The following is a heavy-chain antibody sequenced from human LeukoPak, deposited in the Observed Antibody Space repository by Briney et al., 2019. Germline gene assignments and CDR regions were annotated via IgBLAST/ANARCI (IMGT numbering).Heavy chain of an antibody. D-gene: IGHD1-14*01. J-gene: IGHJ5*02. CDR2: IDGSGGFT. CDR1: GFTFSSEA. V-gene: IGHV3-23*01. CDR3: AKKPAGFDP. Sequence: GGSLRLSCAASGFTFSSEAMTWVRQAPGKGLEWVSSIDGSGGFTYYADSVKGRFTISRDNSKNTLYLQMNSLRAEDTAIYYCAKKPAGFDPWGQGTLVTVSS.